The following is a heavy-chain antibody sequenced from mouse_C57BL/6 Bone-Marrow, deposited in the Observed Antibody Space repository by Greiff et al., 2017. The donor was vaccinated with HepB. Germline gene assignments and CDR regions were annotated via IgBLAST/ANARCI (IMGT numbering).Heavy chain of an antibody. V-gene: IGHV2-4*01. Sequence: VQLQQSGPGLVQPSQSLSITCTVSGFSLTSYGVHWVRQPPGKGLEWLGVIWSGGSTDYNAAFISRLSISKDNSKSQVFCKMNSLQADDTAIYYCAKKGYYYGSSYPPYWYFDVWGTGTTVTVSS. CDR1: GFSLTSYG. CDR2: IWSGGST. CDR3: AKKGYYYGSSYPPYWYFDV. J-gene: IGHJ1*03. D-gene: IGHD1-1*01.